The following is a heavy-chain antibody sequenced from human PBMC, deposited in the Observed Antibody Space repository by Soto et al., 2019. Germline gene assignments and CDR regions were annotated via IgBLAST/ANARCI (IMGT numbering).Heavy chain of an antibody. CDR2: ISYDGSNK. CDR1: GFTFSSYG. D-gene: IGHD4-17*01. CDR3: AKDRRWGVTTLPDY. Sequence: GGSLRLSCAASGFTFSSYGMHWVRQAPGKGLEWVAVISYDGSNKYYADSVKGRFTISRDNSKNTLYLQMNSLRAEDTAVYYYAKDRRWGVTTLPDYWGQGTLVTVSS. J-gene: IGHJ4*02. V-gene: IGHV3-30*18.